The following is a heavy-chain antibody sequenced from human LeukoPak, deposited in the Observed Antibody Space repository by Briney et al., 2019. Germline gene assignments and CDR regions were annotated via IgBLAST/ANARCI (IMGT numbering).Heavy chain of an antibody. J-gene: IGHJ4*02. CDR1: GFTFRSYA. D-gene: IGHD6-13*01. CDR3: ARGSAAAGYYFDY. CDR2: IKQDGSEK. V-gene: IGHV3-7*01. Sequence: GGSLRLSCAGSGFTFRSYAMDWVRQAPGKGLEWVANIKQDGSEKYYVDSVKGRFTISRDNAKNSLYLQMNSLRAEDTAVYYCARGSAAAGYYFDYWGQGTLVTVSS.